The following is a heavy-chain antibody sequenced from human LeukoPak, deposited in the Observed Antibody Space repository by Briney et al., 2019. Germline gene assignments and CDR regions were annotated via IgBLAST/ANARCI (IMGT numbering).Heavy chain of an antibody. CDR2: IYSSGGT. CDR3: ARRRVLTGSSRGDAFDI. D-gene: IGHD3-9*01. Sequence: SETLSLTCTVSGGSISSYYWSWIRQPAGKGLEWIGRIYSSGGTNYNPSLKSRVTMSVDTSKNQFSLKLSSVTAADTAVYHCARRRVLTGSSRGDAFDIWGQGTVVTVPS. V-gene: IGHV4-4*07. J-gene: IGHJ3*02. CDR1: GGSISSYY.